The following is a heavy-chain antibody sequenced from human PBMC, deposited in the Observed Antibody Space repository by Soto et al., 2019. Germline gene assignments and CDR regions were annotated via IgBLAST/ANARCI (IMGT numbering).Heavy chain of an antibody. V-gene: IGHV1-69*01. CDR1: GGTFSSYA. CDR2: IITISGTA. D-gene: IGHD2-2*01. CDR3: ARSQGSSTSLEIYYYYYYGMDV. J-gene: IGHJ6*02. Sequence: QVQLVQSGAEVKKPGSSVKVSCKASGGTFSSYAISWVRQAPGQELGWMGGIITISGTANYAQKFQGRVTITADEYTSTAYMELSSLRSEDTAVYYCARSQGSSTSLEIYYYYYYGMDVWGQGTTVTVSS.